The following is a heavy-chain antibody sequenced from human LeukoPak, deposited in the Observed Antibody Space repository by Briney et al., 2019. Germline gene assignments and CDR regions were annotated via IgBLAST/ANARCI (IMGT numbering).Heavy chain of an antibody. CDR2: ISSSSTTI. J-gene: IGHJ4*02. CDR1: GFTFSDYS. D-gene: IGHD2-21*01. V-gene: IGHV3-48*02. Sequence: QPGGSLRLSCAASGFTFSDYSMNWVRQAPGKGLEWVSYISSSSTTIFYADSVKGRFTISRDNAKSSLFLQMNGLRDEDTALYYCARERVIAAAGDGFDSWGQGTLVTVSS. CDR3: ARERVIAAAGDGFDS.